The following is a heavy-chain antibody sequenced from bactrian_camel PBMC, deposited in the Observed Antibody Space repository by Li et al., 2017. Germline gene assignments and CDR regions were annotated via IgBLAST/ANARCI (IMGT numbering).Heavy chain of an antibody. CDR1: PNTYSPYY. D-gene: IGHD5*01. J-gene: IGHJ4*01. V-gene: IGHV3S40*01. Sequence: VQLVESGGSSVKVGGSLIISCTLSPNTYSPYYMGWFREPTGKRLEALAAQDIGGGSTFYVASVKGRFTISRDTAANTVHLQMNNLKPEDTAVYYCAAEVRIFPTGDCGDVEQGDYGYWGEGTQVTVS. CDR2: QDIGGGST. CDR3: AAEVRIFPTGDCGDVEQGDYGY.